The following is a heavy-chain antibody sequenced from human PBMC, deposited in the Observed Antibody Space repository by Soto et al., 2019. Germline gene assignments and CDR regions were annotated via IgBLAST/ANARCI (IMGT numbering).Heavy chain of an antibody. CDR3: ARDFSYCLLDSGRDYYYNGMDV. D-gene: IGHD3-10*01. CDR2: ISHDGSSE. Sequence: PGGSLRLSCAASGFIFSTYGMHWVRQAPGKGLEWVAVISHDGSSEQYSNSVKGRFTISRDNAKNRMYLQMKGLRAEDTVFYHCARDFSYCLLDSGRDYYYNGMDVWGQGTTVTVSS. V-gene: IGHV3-30*03. J-gene: IGHJ6*02. CDR1: GFIFSTYG.